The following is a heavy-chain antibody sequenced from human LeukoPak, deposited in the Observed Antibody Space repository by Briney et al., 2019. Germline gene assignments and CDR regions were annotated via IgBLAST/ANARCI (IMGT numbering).Heavy chain of an antibody. CDR2: IYYSGST. CDR1: GGSISSGDYY. V-gene: IGHV4-30-4*01. D-gene: IGHD3-22*01. J-gene: IGHJ4*02. CDR3: ARGRDYYDSSNFLDY. Sequence: PSQTLSPTCTVSGGSISSGDYYWSWIRQPPGKGLEWIGYIYYSGSTYYNPSLKSRVTISVDTSKNQFSLKLSSVTAADTAVYYCARGRDYYDSSNFLDYWGQGTLVTVSS.